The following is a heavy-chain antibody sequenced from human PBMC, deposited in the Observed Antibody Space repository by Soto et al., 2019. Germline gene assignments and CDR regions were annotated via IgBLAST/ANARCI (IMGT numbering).Heavy chain of an antibody. V-gene: IGHV1-69*14. J-gene: IGHJ2*01. CDR1: GGTFSNFP. CDR2: IIPIFGTS. Sequence: QVQLVQSGAEVKKPGSSVKVSCKASGGTFSNFPINWVRQAPGQGLEWMGGIIPIFGTSHYTQKFQDRVTITADKSTSTAYMELSSLRSEDTAVYYCVRVYTSSGTYYRYFDLWGRGTLVTVSS. D-gene: IGHD1-26*01. CDR3: VRVYTSSGTYYRYFDL.